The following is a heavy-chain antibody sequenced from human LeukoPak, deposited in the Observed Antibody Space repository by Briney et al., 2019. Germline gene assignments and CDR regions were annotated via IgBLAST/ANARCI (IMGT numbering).Heavy chain of an antibody. V-gene: IGHV3-74*01. CDR2: INSDGSST. CDR3: ARGGSGGSSWPVDY. Sequence: GGSLRLSCAASGFTFSSYWMHWVRQAPGKGMVWLSRINSDGSSTNYADPVKGRFTVSRANAKNTLFLQMNFLRDEDTAVYYCARGGSGGSSWPVDYWGQGTLVTVSS. D-gene: IGHD6-13*01. J-gene: IGHJ4*02. CDR1: GFTFSSYW.